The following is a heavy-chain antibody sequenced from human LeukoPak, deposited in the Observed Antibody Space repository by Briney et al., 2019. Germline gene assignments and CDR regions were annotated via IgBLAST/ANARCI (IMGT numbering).Heavy chain of an antibody. D-gene: IGHD5-18*01. CDR3: AKCQSGYSYGYYFDY. CDR1: GFTFSSYA. J-gene: IGHJ4*02. CDR2: ISGSGGST. V-gene: IGHV3-23*01. Sequence: GGSLRLSCAASGFTFSSYAMSWVRQAPGKGLEWVSAISGSGGSTYYADSVKGRFTIPRDNSKNTLYLQMNSLRDEDTAVYYCAKCQSGYSYGYYFDYWGQGTLVTVSS.